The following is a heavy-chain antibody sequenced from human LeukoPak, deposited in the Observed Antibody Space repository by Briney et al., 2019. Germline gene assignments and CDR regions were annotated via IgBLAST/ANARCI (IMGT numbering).Heavy chain of an antibody. Sequence: GGSLRLSCAASGFTFDDYGMSWVRQAPGKGLEWVSGINWNGGSTGYADSVKGRFTISRDNSKNTLYLQMNSLRAEDTAVYYCARDRSSGWYDAFDIWGQGTMVTVSS. J-gene: IGHJ3*02. CDR3: ARDRSSGWYDAFDI. CDR2: INWNGGST. V-gene: IGHV3-20*04. CDR1: GFTFDDYG. D-gene: IGHD6-19*01.